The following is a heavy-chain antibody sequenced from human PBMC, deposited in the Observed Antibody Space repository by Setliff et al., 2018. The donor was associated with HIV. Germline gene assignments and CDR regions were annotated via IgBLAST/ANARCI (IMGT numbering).Heavy chain of an antibody. V-gene: IGHV4-39*07. D-gene: IGHD3-10*01. Sequence: SETLSLTCTVSSGSISDSRYYWGWIRQAPGKGLEWIGSIYYSGSLYYNPSLKSRVTISVDTSKNQFSLRLSSVTAADTAVYYCAGHFYYSGSGIWAGLDSWGQGTLVTVSS. CDR2: IYYSGSL. CDR3: AGHFYYSGSGIWAGLDS. J-gene: IGHJ4*02. CDR1: SGSISDSRYY.